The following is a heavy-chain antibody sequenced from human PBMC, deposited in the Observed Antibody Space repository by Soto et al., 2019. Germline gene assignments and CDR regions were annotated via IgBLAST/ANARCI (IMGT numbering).Heavy chain of an antibody. CDR1: GYTFTDYY. V-gene: IGHV1-2*02. J-gene: IGHJ3*02. D-gene: IGHD5-18*01. CDR2: MNPKSGGA. CDR3: TRENIENSDGLYDAFDI. Sequence: ASVKVSCKTSGYTFTDYYTHWVRQAPGQGLEWMGWMNPKSGGAYFAQKFQGRVTLTRDTSIGTAYIEVNSLTSDDTAVYFCTRENIENSDGLYDAFDIWGQGITVTVSS.